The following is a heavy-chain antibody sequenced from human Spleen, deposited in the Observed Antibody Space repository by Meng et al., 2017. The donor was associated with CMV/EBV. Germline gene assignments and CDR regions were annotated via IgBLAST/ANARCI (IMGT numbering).Heavy chain of an antibody. CDR1: GFSFSNYW. J-gene: IGHJ4*02. Sequence: GESLKISCAASGFSFSNYWMHWVRQVPGKGLVWVSHIDSDGSGTSYADSVKGRFTISRDNARNTLYLQMDSLRAEDTAVYYCARDATLPDYWGQGTLVTVSS. CDR2: IDSDGSGT. D-gene: IGHD2-15*01. CDR3: ARDATLPDY. V-gene: IGHV3-74*01.